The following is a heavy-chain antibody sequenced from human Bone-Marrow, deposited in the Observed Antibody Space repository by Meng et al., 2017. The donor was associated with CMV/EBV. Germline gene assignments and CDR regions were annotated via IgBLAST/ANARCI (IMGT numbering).Heavy chain of an antibody. J-gene: IGHJ4*02. V-gene: IGHV3-30*04. CDR1: GFIFSSYA. Sequence: GESLKISCAVSGFIFSSYAMHWVRQAPGKGLEWVAVISYDGSNKYYADSVKGRFTISRDNSKNTLYLQMNSLRAEDTAVYYCARGPEMATTTAHDYWGQGPLVPVSS. CDR2: ISYDGSNK. CDR3: ARGPEMATTTAHDY. D-gene: IGHD5-24*01.